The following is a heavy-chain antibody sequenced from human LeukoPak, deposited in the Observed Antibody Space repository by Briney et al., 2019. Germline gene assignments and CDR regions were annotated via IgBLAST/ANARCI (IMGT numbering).Heavy chain of an antibody. Sequence: GGSLRLSCAASGFIFSNYWMSWVRQAPGKGPEWVAYMKQEGSEKLYMDSVKGRFTISRDNSKNTLYLQMNSLRAEDTAVYYCAKVGSGWYGAFDYWGQGTLVTVSS. CDR2: MKQEGSEK. CDR3: AKVGSGWYGAFDY. CDR1: GFIFSNYW. J-gene: IGHJ4*02. V-gene: IGHV3-7*01. D-gene: IGHD6-19*01.